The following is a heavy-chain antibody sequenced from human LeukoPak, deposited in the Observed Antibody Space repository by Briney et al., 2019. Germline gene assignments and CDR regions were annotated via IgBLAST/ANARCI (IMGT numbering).Heavy chain of an antibody. CDR3: ASRRLVSLRFLEWLRFAFDI. D-gene: IGHD3-3*01. CDR1: GYTLTELS. CDR2: FDPEDGET. V-gene: IGHV1-24*01. J-gene: IGHJ3*02. Sequence: ASVKVSCKVSGYTLTELSMHWVRQAPGKGLEWKGGFDPEDGETIYAQKFQGRVTMTEDTSTDTAYMELSSLRSEDTAVYYCASRRLVSLRFLEWLRFAFDIWGQGTMVTVSS.